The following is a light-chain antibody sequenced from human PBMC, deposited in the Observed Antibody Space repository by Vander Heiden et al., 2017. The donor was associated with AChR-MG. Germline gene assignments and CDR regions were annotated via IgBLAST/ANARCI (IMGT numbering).Light chain of an antibody. CDR1: SSDIGTFTS. Sequence: QSALTQPASVSGSPGQSIPISCTGTSSDIGTFTSVSWYQQHPGKAPKLILYDVNNRPSGVSHRFSGSKSGNRASLTISGLQADDEADYYCSSFTTNIKVFGGGTKLTVL. V-gene: IGLV2-14*03. CDR2: DVN. J-gene: IGLJ3*02. CDR3: SSFTTNIKV.